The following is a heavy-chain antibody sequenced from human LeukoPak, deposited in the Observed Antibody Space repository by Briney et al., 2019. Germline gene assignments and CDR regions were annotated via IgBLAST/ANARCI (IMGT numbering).Heavy chain of an antibody. D-gene: IGHD1-14*01. V-gene: IGHV4-59*08. Sequence: PSETLSLTCTVSGGSISSYYWSWIRQPPGKGLEWIGYIYYSGSTNYNPSLKSRVTISVDTSKNQFSLKLSSVTAADTAVYYCARHTGGWYFDLWGRGTLVTVSS. CDR2: IYYSGST. J-gene: IGHJ2*01. CDR1: GGSISSYY. CDR3: ARHTGGWYFDL.